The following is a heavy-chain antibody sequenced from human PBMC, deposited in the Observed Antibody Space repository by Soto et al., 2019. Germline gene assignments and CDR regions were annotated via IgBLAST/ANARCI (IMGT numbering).Heavy chain of an antibody. V-gene: IGHV4-59*08. CDR2: IYYSGST. D-gene: IGHD5-18*01. J-gene: IGHJ5*02. Sequence: SETLSLTCTVSGGSISSYYWSWIRQPPGKGLEWIGYIYYSGSTNYNPSLKSRVTISVDTSKNQFSLKLSSVTAADTAVYYCARHDAYSYSNWFDPWGQGTLVTVSS. CDR3: ARHDAYSYSNWFDP. CDR1: GGSISSYY.